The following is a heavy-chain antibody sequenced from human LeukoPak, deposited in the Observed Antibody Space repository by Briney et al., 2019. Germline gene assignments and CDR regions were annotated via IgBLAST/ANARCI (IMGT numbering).Heavy chain of an antibody. Sequence: GGSLRLSCAASGFTFSSYAMHWVRQAPGKGLEWVAVISYDGSNKYYADSVKGRFTIYRDNSKNTLYLQMNSLRPEDTAMYYCAKKGYYASGSYFDYWGQGTLVTVSS. V-gene: IGHV3-30*04. J-gene: IGHJ4*02. CDR1: GFTFSSYA. CDR2: ISYDGSNK. CDR3: AKKGYYASGSYFDY. D-gene: IGHD3-10*01.